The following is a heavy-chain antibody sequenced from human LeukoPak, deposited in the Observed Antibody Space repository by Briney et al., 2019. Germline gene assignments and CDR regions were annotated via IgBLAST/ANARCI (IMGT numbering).Heavy chain of an antibody. CDR2: MNPNSGNT. D-gene: IGHD3-10*01. V-gene: IGHV1-8*01. J-gene: IGHJ4*02. CDR1: GYTFTRYD. Sequence: GASVKVSCKASGYTFTRYDVNWVRQATGQGLEWMGWMNPNSGNTGYAQKFQGRVTMTRNTSISTAYMELSSLRSEDTAVYYCARGRALWFGLRNFDYWGQGTLVTVSS. CDR3: ARGRALWFGLRNFDY.